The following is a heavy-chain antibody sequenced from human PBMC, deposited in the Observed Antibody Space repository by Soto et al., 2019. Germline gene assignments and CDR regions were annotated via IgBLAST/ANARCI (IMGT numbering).Heavy chain of an antibody. Sequence: GGSLRLSCAASGFTFSSYAMHWVRQAPGKGLEWVAVISYDGSNKYYADSVKGRFTISRDNSKNTLYLQMNSLRAEDTAVYYCARARGDYYDSSGYFGMDVWGQGTTVTVSS. J-gene: IGHJ6*02. D-gene: IGHD3-22*01. CDR3: ARARGDYYDSSGYFGMDV. CDR1: GFTFSSYA. CDR2: ISYDGSNK. V-gene: IGHV3-30-3*01.